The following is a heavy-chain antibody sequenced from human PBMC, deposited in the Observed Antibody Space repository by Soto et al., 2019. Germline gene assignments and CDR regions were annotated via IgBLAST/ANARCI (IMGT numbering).Heavy chain of an antibody. V-gene: IGHV3-23*01. Sequence: EVQLLESGGGLVQPGGSLRLSCAASGFTFSSYAMSWVRQAPGKGLEWVSAISGSGGSTYYADSGKGRFTISRDNSKNTLYLQMNSLRAEDTAVYYCAKDGGYSGYEETYYYGMDVWGQGTTVTVSS. D-gene: IGHD5-12*01. J-gene: IGHJ6*02. CDR1: GFTFSSYA. CDR2: ISGSGGST. CDR3: AKDGGYSGYEETYYYGMDV.